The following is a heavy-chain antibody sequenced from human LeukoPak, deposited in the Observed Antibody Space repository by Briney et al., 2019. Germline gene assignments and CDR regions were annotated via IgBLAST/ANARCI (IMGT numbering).Heavy chain of an antibody. V-gene: IGHV4-4*07. J-gene: IGHJ4*02. CDR1: GGSFSIYY. CDR3: ARGSLLGYCSGGSCHSLFDY. Sequence: SETLSLTCTVSGGSFSIYYWTWIRQPAGKGLEWIGRIYTSGSTNYNPSLKSRVTMSVDTSKNQFSLKLSSVTAADTAVYYCARGSLLGYCSGGSCHSLFDYWGQGTLVTVSS. CDR2: IYTSGST. D-gene: IGHD2-15*01.